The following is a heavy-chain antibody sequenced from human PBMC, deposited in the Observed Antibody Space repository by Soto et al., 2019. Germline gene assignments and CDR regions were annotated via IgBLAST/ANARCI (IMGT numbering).Heavy chain of an antibody. CDR2: IYYTGIT. CDR3: AREERKGIISWFDP. J-gene: IGHJ5*02. V-gene: IGHV4-30-4*01. CDR1: GGSVSGVDYF. Sequence: PSLTCTVSGGSVSGVDYFWSWIRQSPGKGLEWIGYIYYTGITHLNPSLKSRLTMAVDTSKNEFSLRLTSVSAADTAVYFCAREERKGIISWFDPWGQGTPVTVSS. D-gene: IGHD2-21*01.